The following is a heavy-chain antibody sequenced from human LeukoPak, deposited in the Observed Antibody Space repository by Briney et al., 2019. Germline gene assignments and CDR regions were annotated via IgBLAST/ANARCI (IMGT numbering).Heavy chain of an antibody. D-gene: IGHD5-12*01. V-gene: IGHV3-33*01. CDR2: IWYDGSNK. J-gene: IGHJ4*02. CDR1: GFTFSSYG. Sequence: PGRSLRLSCAASGFTFSSYGMHWVRQAPGEGLEWVAVIWYDGSNKYYADSVKGRFTISRDNSKNTLYLQMNSLRAEDTAVYYCAREYSGYGPLDYWGQGTLVTVSS. CDR3: AREYSGYGPLDY.